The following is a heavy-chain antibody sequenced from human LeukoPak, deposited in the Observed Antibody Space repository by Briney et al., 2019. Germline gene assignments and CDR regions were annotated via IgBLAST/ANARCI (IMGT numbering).Heavy chain of an antibody. CDR1: GASITSNY. CDR3: ARGPTGGYVGWFDP. CDR2: IHDSGST. D-gene: IGHD2-2*01. J-gene: IGHJ5*02. V-gene: IGHV4-59*06. Sequence: PSETLSLTCSVSGASITSNYWSWIRQPPGKGLEWIAYIHDSGSTYYNPSLKSRVTISGDTSKNQFSLNLSSVTAADTAVYYCARGPTGGYVGWFDPWGQGTLVTVSS.